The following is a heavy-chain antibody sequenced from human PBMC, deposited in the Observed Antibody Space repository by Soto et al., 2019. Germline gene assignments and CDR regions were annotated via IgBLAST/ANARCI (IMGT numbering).Heavy chain of an antibody. J-gene: IGHJ4*02. CDR2: IYYSGST. CDR3: ARLVRGVIITEVLD. Sequence: SETLSLTCTVSGGSISSYYWSWIRQPPGKGLEWIGYIYYSGSTNYNPSLKSRVTISVDTSKNQFSLKLSSVTAADTAMYYCARLVRGVIITEVLDWGQGTLVTVSS. CDR1: GGSISSYY. D-gene: IGHD3-10*01. V-gene: IGHV4-59*08.